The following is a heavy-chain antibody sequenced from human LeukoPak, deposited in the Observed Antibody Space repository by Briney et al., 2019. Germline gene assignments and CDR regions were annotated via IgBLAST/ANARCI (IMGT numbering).Heavy chain of an antibody. CDR1: GFTFSDFA. Sequence: GGSLRLSCAASGFTFSDFAMHWVRQAPGKELAWVAVISYDGTKKYYADSVKGRFTISRDNAKNTVFLEMNSLKSEDTALYFCARPEVPAAIHYFQYWGQGTLVTVSS. CDR3: ARPEVPAAIHYFQY. V-gene: IGHV3-30*04. J-gene: IGHJ4*02. CDR2: ISYDGTKK. D-gene: IGHD2-2*01.